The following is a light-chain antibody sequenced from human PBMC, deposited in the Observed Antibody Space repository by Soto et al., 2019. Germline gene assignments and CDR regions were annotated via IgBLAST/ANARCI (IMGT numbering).Light chain of an antibody. V-gene: IGKV1-5*01. Sequence: DIPMTQSPSTLSASVGDRVTITCRASQSVSNWLAWYQQKPGKAPKLLIYDASTLESGVPSRFSGSGSGTEFTLTISSLQPDDFATYYCQQYNGYFGDTFGQGTKLEIK. CDR2: DAS. CDR3: QQYNGYFGDT. CDR1: QSVSNW. J-gene: IGKJ2*01.